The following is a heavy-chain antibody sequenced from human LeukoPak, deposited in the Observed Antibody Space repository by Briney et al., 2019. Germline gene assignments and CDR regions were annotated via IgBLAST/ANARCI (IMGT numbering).Heavy chain of an antibody. CDR2: INPSGGST. D-gene: IGHD3/OR15-3a*01. CDR3: ARTDTSRDGVADFGFPDAFDI. V-gene: IGHV1-46*01. CDR1: GYTFTSYY. J-gene: IGHJ3*02. Sequence: ASVKVSCKASGYTFTSYYMHWVRQAPGQGLEWMGIINPSGGSTSYAQKFQGRVTMTRDMSTSTVYMELSSLRSEDTAVCYCARTDTSRDGVADFGFPDAFDIWGQGTMVTVSS.